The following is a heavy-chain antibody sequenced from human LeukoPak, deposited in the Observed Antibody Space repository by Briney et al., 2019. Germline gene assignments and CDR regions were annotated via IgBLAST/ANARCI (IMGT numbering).Heavy chain of an antibody. CDR1: GFTFSSYG. CDR2: IWYDGSNK. V-gene: IGHV3-33*01. CDR3: ARRGTTVTLYYFDY. D-gene: IGHD4-17*01. Sequence: PGGSLRLSCAASGFTFSSYGMHWVRQAPGKGLEWVAVIWYDGSNKYYADSVKGRFTISRDNAKNSLYLQMNSLRAEDTAVYYCARRGTTVTLYYFDYWGQGTLVTVSS. J-gene: IGHJ4*02.